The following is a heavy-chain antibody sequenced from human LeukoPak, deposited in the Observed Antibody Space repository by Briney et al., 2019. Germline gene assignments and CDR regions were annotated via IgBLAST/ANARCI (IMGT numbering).Heavy chain of an antibody. CDR2: ISSISSYI. CDR1: GFTFSSYS. D-gene: IGHD3-10*01. J-gene: IGHJ3*02. Sequence: GGSLRLSCAASGFTFSSYSMNWVRQAPAKGVEWVSSISSISSYIYYADSVKGRFTISRDNGKNSLYLQMNSLRAEDTAVYYCARDNGGGSGDAFDIWGQGTMVTVSS. V-gene: IGHV3-21*01. CDR3: ARDNGGGSGDAFDI.